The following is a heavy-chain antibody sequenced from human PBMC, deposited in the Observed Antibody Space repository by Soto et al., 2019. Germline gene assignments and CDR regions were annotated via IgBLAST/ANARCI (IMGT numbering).Heavy chain of an antibody. D-gene: IGHD2-15*01. V-gene: IGHV3-21*01. CDR2: ISSSSSYI. CDR1: GFTFSSYS. J-gene: IGHJ4*02. Sequence: GGSLRLSCAASGFTFSSYSMNWVRQAPGKGLEWVSSISSSSSYIYYADSVKGRFTISRDNAKNSLYLQMNSLRAEDTAVCYCARDRRCSGGSCFDYWGQGTLVTVSS. CDR3: ARDRRCSGGSCFDY.